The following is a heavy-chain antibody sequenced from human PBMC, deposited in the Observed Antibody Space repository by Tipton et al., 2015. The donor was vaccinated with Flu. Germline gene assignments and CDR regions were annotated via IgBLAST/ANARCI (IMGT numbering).Heavy chain of an antibody. CDR2: ISSSGSTI. CDR1: GFPFSDDY. Sequence: QLVQSGGDVVQPGGSLRLSCSASGFPFSDDYMSWIRQAPGKGLEWISHISSSGSTINYADSVKGRFTIPRDNAKHSMYLQMNSLRAEDTAVYYCARDHPPSITVLGEITDYFGMDVWGQGTTVTVSS. J-gene: IGHJ6*02. V-gene: IGHV3-11*01. CDR3: ARDHPPSITVLGEITDYFGMDV. D-gene: IGHD3-3*01.